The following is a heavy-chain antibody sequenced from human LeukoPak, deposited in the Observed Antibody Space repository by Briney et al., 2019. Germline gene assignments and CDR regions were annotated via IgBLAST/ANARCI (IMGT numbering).Heavy chain of an antibody. Sequence: GESLKISCRASGYNFPNYWIGWVRQVPGKGLEWMGIVYPGGSDSRYSPSFQGQVTISADRSISTAFLQWSSLRASDTAIYYCARGGANTVRYFFDYWGQGTLVSVSS. CDR1: GYNFPNYW. D-gene: IGHD1-26*01. CDR2: VYPGGSDS. CDR3: ARGGANTVRYFFDY. J-gene: IGHJ4*02. V-gene: IGHV5-51*01.